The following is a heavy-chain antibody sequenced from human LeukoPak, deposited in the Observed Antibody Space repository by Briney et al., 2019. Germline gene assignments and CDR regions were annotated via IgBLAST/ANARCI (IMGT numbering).Heavy chain of an antibody. CDR1: GYTFTSYG. V-gene: IGHV1-2*02. J-gene: IGHJ4*02. D-gene: IGHD6-19*01. CDR3: AREAVAGDVDY. Sequence: GASVKVSCKASGYTFTSYGISWVRQAPGQGLEWMGWINPNSGGTNYAQKFQGRVTMTRDTSISTAYMELSRLRSDDTAVYYCAREAVAGDVDYWGQGTLVTVSS. CDR2: INPNSGGT.